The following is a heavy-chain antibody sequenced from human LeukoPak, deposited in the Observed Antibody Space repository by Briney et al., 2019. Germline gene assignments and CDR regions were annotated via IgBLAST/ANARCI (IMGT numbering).Heavy chain of an antibody. J-gene: IGHJ2*01. D-gene: IGHD6-25*01. CDR3: AKAAADWYFDV. CDR2: ISWNSGTK. V-gene: IGHV3-9*01. CDR1: GFNFNDYA. Sequence: PGRSLRLSCVASGFNFNDYAMHWVRQAPGKGLEWVSGISWNSGTKDYADSVKGRFIISRDYAQRSLFLQMNSLATEDTASYYCAKAAADWYFDVWGRGTLVTVSS.